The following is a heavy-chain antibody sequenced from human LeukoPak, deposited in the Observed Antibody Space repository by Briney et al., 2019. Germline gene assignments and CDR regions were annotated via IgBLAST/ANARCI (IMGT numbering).Heavy chain of an antibody. CDR1: GGSFSGYY. J-gene: IGHJ4*02. V-gene: IGHV4-34*01. CDR2: INHSGST. Sequence: SETLSLTCAVYGGSFSGYYWSWIRQPPGKGLEWIGEINHSGSTNYNPSLKSRVTISVDKSKNQFSLKLNSVTDADTAVYYCARAEPRGSIWYPYWGQGTLVTVSS. CDR3: ARAEPRGSIWYPY. D-gene: IGHD6-13*01.